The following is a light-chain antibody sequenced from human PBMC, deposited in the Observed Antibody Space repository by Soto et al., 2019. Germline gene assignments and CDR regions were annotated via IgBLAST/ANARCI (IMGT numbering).Light chain of an antibody. CDR1: QSVTTN. CDR3: KQYDVWPRT. J-gene: IGKJ1*01. CDR2: GAS. V-gene: IGKV3-15*01. Sequence: EIVMTQSPATLSVSPGQRVTLSCRTSQSVTTNLAWYQQKFGQAPRLLIYGASTRATGILLRFTGSGSGTEFTLIISSLQSEDFASYYCKQYDVWPRTFGQGTKVEI.